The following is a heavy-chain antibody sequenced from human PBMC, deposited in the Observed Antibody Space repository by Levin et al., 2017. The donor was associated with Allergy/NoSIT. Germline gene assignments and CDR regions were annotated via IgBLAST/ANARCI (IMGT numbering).Heavy chain of an antibody. Sequence: LSCTVSGGSISSSSFYWGWVRQPPGKGLEWIGSIYYSGSTYYNPSLKSRVTISVDTSKNQFSLKLSSVTAADTAVYYCARLYWRSPKYYFDYWGQGTLVTVSS. CDR2: IYYSGST. CDR1: GGSISSSSFY. V-gene: IGHV4-39*01. D-gene: IGHD1-1*01. CDR3: ARLYWRSPKYYFDY. J-gene: IGHJ4*02.